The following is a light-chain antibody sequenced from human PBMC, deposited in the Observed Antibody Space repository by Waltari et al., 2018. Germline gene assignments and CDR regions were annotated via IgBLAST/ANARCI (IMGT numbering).Light chain of an antibody. J-gene: IGKJ1*01. CDR2: DAS. V-gene: IGKV3-20*01. CDR1: PSVGRY. CDR3: QKYVNLPAT. Sequence: EIVLTQSPGTLSSSPGERATLSCRASPSVGRYLAWYQQKPGQAPRLLIYDASTRATGIPDRFSGSGSGTDFSLTISRLESEDFAVYYCQKYVNLPATFGQGTKVEIK.